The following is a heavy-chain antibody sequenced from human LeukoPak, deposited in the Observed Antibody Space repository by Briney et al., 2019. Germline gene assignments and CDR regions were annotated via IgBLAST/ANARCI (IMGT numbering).Heavy chain of an antibody. V-gene: IGHV1-2*02. CDR3: ARLMGGRSNWFDP. CDR1: GYTFTGYY. Sequence: GASVKVSCKASGYTFTGYYMHWVRQAPGQGLEWMGWINPNSGGTNYAQKFQGRVTMTRDTSISTAYMELSRLRSDDTAVYYCARLMGGRSNWFDPWGQGTLVTVSS. J-gene: IGHJ5*02. D-gene: IGHD1-26*01. CDR2: INPNSGGT.